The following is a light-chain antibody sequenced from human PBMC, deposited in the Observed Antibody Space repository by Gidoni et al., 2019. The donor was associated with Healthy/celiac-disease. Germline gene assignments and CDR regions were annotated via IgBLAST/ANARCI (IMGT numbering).Light chain of an antibody. CDR3: MQALQTPPT. Sequence: DIVMTQSPLSLPVTPGEPASISCRSSQSLLHSNGYNYLDWYLQKPGQSPQLLIYLGSNRASGVPDRFSGSGSGTDFTLKISRDEAEDVGVYYCMQALQTPPTFXXXTKLGIK. CDR2: LGS. J-gene: IGKJ2*01. V-gene: IGKV2-28*01. CDR1: QSLLHSNGYNY.